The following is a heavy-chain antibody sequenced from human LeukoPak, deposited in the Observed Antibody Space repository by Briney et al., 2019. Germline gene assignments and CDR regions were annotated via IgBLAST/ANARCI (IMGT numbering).Heavy chain of an antibody. CDR3: AKAPTTQQWLPSRWFDP. J-gene: IGHJ5*02. CDR2: IDTNTGNP. CDR1: GYTFTSYA. D-gene: IGHD6-19*01. Sequence: GASVKVSCKASGYTFTSYAMNWLRQAPGQGLEWMGWIDTNTGNPTYAQAFTGRFVFSVDTSISTAYLQISSLKAEDTASYYCAKAPTTQQWLPSRWFDPWGQGTLVTVSS. V-gene: IGHV7-4-1*02.